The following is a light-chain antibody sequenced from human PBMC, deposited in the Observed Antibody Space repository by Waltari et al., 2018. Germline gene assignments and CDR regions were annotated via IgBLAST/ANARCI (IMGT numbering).Light chain of an antibody. Sequence: EIMWTQSPGTLSLSPGERATLSCRASQSVSSSYLAWYPQKPDNAPRLLIYGASSRATCSPARLSGSGSGTDFNLTIRRLGPEDFSEYYCQQYGSSPLTFGGGTKVEIK. V-gene: IGKV3-20*01. CDR2: GAS. J-gene: IGKJ4*01. CDR3: QQYGSSPLT. CDR1: QSVSSSY.